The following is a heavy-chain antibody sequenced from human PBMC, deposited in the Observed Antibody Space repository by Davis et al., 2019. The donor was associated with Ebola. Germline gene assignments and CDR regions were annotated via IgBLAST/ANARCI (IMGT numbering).Heavy chain of an antibody. D-gene: IGHD3-10*01. CDR3: ARHQHYGGSGSFPDY. V-gene: IGHV4-59*08. CDR1: GGSISGYY. J-gene: IGHJ4*02. CDR2: IYSSGST. Sequence: MPSETLSLTCTVSGGSISGYYWSWIRQPPGKGLEWIGYIYSSGSTDYNPSLKSRVAMSIDTSKNQFSLKLSSVTAADTAVYYCARHQHYGGSGSFPDYWGQGALVTVSS.